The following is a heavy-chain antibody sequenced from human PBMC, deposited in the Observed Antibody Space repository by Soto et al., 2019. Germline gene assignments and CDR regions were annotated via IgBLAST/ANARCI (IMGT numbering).Heavy chain of an antibody. J-gene: IGHJ5*02. CDR3: ARGPAGITIFGVAPNWFDT. CDR2: INAGNGNT. D-gene: IGHD3-3*01. Sequence: ASVKVSCKASGYTFTSYAMHWVRQAPGQRLEWMGWINAGNGNTKYSQKFQGRVTITRDTSASTAYMELSSLRSEDTAVYYCARGPAGITIFGVAPNWFDTWGQGTLVTVSS. CDR1: GYTFTSYA. V-gene: IGHV1-3*01.